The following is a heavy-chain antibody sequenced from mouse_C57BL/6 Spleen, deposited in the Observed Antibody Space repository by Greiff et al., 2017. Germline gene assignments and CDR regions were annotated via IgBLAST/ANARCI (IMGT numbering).Heavy chain of an antibody. CDR1: GYTFTSYG. Sequence: QVHVKQSGAELARPGASVKLSCKASGYTFTSYGISWVKQRTGQGLEWIGEIYPRSGNTYYNEKFKGKATLTADKSSSTAYMELRSLTSEDSAVYFCARGPHYYGSSYGYFDYWGQGTTLTVSS. V-gene: IGHV1-81*01. D-gene: IGHD1-1*01. J-gene: IGHJ2*01. CDR2: IYPRSGNT. CDR3: ARGPHYYGSSYGYFDY.